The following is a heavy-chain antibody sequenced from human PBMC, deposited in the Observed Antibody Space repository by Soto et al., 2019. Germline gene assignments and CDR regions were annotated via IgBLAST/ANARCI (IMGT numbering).Heavy chain of an antibody. V-gene: IGHV1-2*02. CDR2: INPATGAA. D-gene: IGHD3-3*01. CDR3: ARGGGVGVAGSAAFDM. CDR1: GYPVTAYY. J-gene: IGHJ3*02. Sequence: QLHLVQSGAVVKKPGASVRVSCSASGYPVTAYYMHWVRQAPGRGLEWMGGINPATGAAKYTQTFQGRVTLTRDTATSTVFMELSGLTSEVTAVFYCARGGGVGVAGSAAFDMWGQGTLVTVSS.